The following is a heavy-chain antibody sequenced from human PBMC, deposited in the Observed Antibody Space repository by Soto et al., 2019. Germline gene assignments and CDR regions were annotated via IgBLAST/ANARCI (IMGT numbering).Heavy chain of an antibody. Sequence: QVQLVQSGAEVKKPGASVKVSCKASGYTFSSYDINWVRQATGHGLEWMGWMNPNSGDTAYAQQFQGRVTMTRNTSLSTAYMELSSLRSEDTAVYYCARALDYYETSAGISHFYYGLDVWGQGTAVTVSS. D-gene: IGHD3-22*01. CDR2: MNPNSGDT. J-gene: IGHJ6*02. V-gene: IGHV1-8*02. CDR1: GYTFSSYD. CDR3: ARALDYYETSAGISHFYYGLDV.